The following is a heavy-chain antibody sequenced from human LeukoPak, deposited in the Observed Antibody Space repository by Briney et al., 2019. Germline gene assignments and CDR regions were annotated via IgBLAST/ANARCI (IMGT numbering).Heavy chain of an antibody. Sequence: GGSLRLSCAASGFTFSSYDMDWVRQAPGKGLEWVSYISGSSSTKYYADSVKGRFTISRDNSKNTLYLQMNSLRAEDTAVYYCAREGEVAVSDAFDIWGQGTMVTVS. V-gene: IGHV3-48*01. J-gene: IGHJ3*02. D-gene: IGHD3-16*01. CDR3: AREGEVAVSDAFDI. CDR2: ISGSSSTK. CDR1: GFTFSSYD.